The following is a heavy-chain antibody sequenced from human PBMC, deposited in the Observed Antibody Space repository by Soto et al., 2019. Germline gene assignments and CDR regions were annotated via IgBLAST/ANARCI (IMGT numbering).Heavy chain of an antibody. CDR2: ISGSGGST. Sequence: HPGCSLRLSCAASGVPFSSYPVSWVRKEPGKGLEWVSAISGSGGSTYYADSVKGRFTISRDNAKNTLYLQMNSLRAEDTAVYYCARGHLGSGGSLPNFDTWGQGTLVTVSS. CDR1: GVPFSSYP. V-gene: IGHV3-23*01. J-gene: IGHJ5*02. CDR3: ARGHLGSGGSLPNFDT. D-gene: IGHD2-15*01.